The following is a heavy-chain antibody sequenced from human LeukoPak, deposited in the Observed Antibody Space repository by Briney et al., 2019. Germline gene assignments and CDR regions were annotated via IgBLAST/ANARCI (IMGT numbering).Heavy chain of an antibody. Sequence: ASVKVSCKVSGYTFTELYMHWVRQAPGKGLEWMGGFDPEDGETIYAQKFQGRVTMTEDTSTNTAYMELSSLRSEDTAVYYCATDPSWSVQLEPNCYYGMDVWGQGTTVTVSS. V-gene: IGHV1-24*01. CDR1: GYTFTELY. D-gene: IGHD1-1*01. CDR2: FDPEDGET. CDR3: ATDPSWSVQLEPNCYYGMDV. J-gene: IGHJ6*02.